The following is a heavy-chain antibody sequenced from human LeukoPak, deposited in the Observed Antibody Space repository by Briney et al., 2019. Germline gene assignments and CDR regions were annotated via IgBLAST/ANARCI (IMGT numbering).Heavy chain of an antibody. CDR1: GYTFTSYY. CDR3: ARATDSSWYLNWFDP. J-gene: IGHJ5*02. CDR2: INPSGGST. V-gene: IGHV1-46*01. D-gene: IGHD6-13*01. Sequence: ASVKVSCKASGYTFTSYYMHWVRQAPGQGLEWMGIINPSGGSTSYAQKFQGRVTMTRGTSTSTVYMELSSLRSEDTAVYYCARATDSSWYLNWFDPWGQGTLVTVSS.